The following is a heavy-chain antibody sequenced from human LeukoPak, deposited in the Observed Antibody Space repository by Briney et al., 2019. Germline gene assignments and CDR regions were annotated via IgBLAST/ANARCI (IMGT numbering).Heavy chain of an antibody. Sequence: GGSLRLSCAASGFTVSRNYMSWVRQAPGRGLEWVSVIYAGGTTYYADSVRGRFTISRDDSKNTLYLQMNRLTAEDTAVYYCARDLEGYFDYWGQGTLVTVSS. CDR3: ARDLEGYFDY. CDR1: GFTVSRNY. D-gene: IGHD1-1*01. V-gene: IGHV3-53*01. CDR2: IYAGGTT. J-gene: IGHJ4*02.